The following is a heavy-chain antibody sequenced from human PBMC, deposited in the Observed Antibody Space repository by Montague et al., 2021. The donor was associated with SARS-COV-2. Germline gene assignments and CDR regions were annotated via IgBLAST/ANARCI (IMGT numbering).Heavy chain of an antibody. J-gene: IGHJ6*02. CDR1: GFTFSSYW. CDR3: ARDSFWSSYYTDYYGMDV. Sequence: SLRLSCAASGFTFSSYWMSWVRQAPGKGLEWAANIKQDGSEKYYVDSVKGRFTISRDNAKNSLYLQMNSLRAEDTAVYYCARDSFWSSYYTDYYGMDVWGQGTTVTVSS. CDR2: IKQDGSEK. V-gene: IGHV3-7*01. D-gene: IGHD3-3*01.